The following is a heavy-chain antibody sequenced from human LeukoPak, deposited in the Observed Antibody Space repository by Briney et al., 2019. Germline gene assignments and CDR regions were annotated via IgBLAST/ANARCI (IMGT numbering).Heavy chain of an antibody. CDR2: ISSSGSTI. Sequence: LSLTCTVSGGSISGSSYYWGWIRQAPGKGLEWVSYISSSGSTIYYADSVKGRFTISRDNAKNSLYLQMNSLRAEDTAVYYCARGATDAFDFWGQGTMVTVSS. CDR3: ARGATDAFDF. CDR1: GGSISGSSYY. J-gene: IGHJ3*01. V-gene: IGHV3-11*01. D-gene: IGHD1-26*01.